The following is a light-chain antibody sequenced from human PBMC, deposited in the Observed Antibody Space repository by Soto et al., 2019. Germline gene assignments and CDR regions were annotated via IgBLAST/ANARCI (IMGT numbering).Light chain of an antibody. Sequence: IVLTQSPATLSLSPGGRATLPCRASQSVSSYLAWYPQKPGQAPRLLIYDASNRATGIPARFSGSGSGTDFTLTISSLEPEDFAVYYCQQRSKLTFGGGTKVDIK. J-gene: IGKJ4*01. CDR2: DAS. V-gene: IGKV3-11*01. CDR1: QSVSSY. CDR3: QQRSKLT.